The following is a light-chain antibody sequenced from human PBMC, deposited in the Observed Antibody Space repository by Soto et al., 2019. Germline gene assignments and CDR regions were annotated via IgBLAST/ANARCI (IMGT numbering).Light chain of an antibody. CDR3: AAWDDSLNRV. J-gene: IGLJ1*01. V-gene: IGLV1-44*01. CDR2: SNN. Sequence: QSVLTQPPSASGTPGQRVTISCSGSSSNIGSNTVNWYQQLPGTAPKLLIYSNNQRPSGVPDRFSGSESGTSASLAISGLQSEDEADYYCAAWDDSLNRVFGTGTKLTVL. CDR1: SSNIGSNT.